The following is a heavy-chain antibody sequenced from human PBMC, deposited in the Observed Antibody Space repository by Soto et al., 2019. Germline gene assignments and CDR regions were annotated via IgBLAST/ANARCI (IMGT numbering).Heavy chain of an antibody. Sequence: GGSLRLSCAASGFTFSSYAMSWVRQAPGKGLEWVSAISGSGGSTYYADSVKGRFTISRDNSKNTLYLQMNSLRAEDTAVYYCAKVVVVPAALDYYDYYGLDVWGQGTTVTVSS. CDR2: ISGSGGST. CDR1: GFTFSSYA. J-gene: IGHJ6*02. CDR3: AKVVVVPAALDYYDYYGLDV. V-gene: IGHV3-23*01. D-gene: IGHD2-2*01.